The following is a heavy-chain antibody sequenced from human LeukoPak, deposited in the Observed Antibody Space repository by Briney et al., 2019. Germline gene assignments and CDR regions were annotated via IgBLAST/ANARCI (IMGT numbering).Heavy chain of an antibody. CDR3: ARDWEAAGTWFDP. J-gene: IGHJ5*02. V-gene: IGHV3-30*04. CDR2: ISYDGRNK. CDR1: GFTFSSYA. D-gene: IGHD6-13*01. Sequence: GGSLRLSCAASGFTFSSYAVHWVRQAPGKGLEWVAVISYDGRNKYYADSVKGRFTVSRDNSKNTLYLQMDSLRAEDTAVYYCARDWEAAGTWFDPWGQGTLVTVSS.